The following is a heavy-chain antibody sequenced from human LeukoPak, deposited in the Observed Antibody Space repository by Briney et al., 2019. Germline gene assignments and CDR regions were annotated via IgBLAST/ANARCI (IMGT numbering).Heavy chain of an antibody. CDR2: IYTSGST. V-gene: IGHV4-61*02. J-gene: IGHJ6*03. Sequence: SETLPLTCTVSGGSISSGSYYWSWIRQPAGKGLEWIGRIYTSGSTNYNPSLKSRVTISVDTSKNQFSLKLSSVTAADTAVYYCARGYNYYYYYYMDVWGKGTTVTVSS. CDR1: GGSISSGSYY. D-gene: IGHD1-1*01. CDR3: ARGYNYYYYYYMDV.